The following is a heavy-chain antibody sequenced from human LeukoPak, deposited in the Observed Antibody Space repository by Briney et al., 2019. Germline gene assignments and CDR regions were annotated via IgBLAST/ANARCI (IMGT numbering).Heavy chain of an antibody. CDR1: GGSVSSGSYH. V-gene: IGHV4-61*02. CDR3: ARDPVGHCSGGSCPPGYYYGMDV. CDR2: IYTNGIP. J-gene: IGHJ6*02. D-gene: IGHD2-15*01. Sequence: PSETLSLTCTVSGGSVSSGSYHWSGIRQPPGKGLEWIGRIYTNGIPHYNPSLKSRVTMSIETSKNQFSLKLSSVTAADTAVYYCARDPVGHCSGGSCPPGYYYGMDVWGQGTTVTVSS.